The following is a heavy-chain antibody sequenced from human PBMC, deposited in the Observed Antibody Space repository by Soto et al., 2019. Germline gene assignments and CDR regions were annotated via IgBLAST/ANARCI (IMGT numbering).Heavy chain of an antibody. V-gene: IGHV1-58*01. Sequence: SVKVSCKASGFTFTSSAVQWVRQARGQRLEWIGWIVVGSGDTNYAQKFQERVTITRDMSTSTAYMELSSLRSEDTAVYYCAADDGQQLVPFDYWGQGTLVTVSS. J-gene: IGHJ4*02. CDR1: GFTFTSSA. D-gene: IGHD6-13*01. CDR2: IVVGSGDT. CDR3: AADDGQQLVPFDY.